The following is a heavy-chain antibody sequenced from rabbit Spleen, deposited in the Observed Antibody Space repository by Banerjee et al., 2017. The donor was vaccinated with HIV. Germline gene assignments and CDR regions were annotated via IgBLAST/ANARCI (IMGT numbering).Heavy chain of an antibody. CDR1: GFSFSSSYD. V-gene: IGHV1S45*01. D-gene: IGHD1-1*01. CDR2: IYTGNDKA. CDR3: TRDSGSGPYIDGYFNL. Sequence: QEQLVESGGGLVQPGASLTLTCTVSGFSFSSSYDMCWVRQAPGKGLEWIACIYTGNDKAYYASWAKGRFTISKTSSTTVTLRMTSLTVADTATYFCTRDSGSGPYIDGYFNLWGPGTIVTVS. J-gene: IGHJ4*01.